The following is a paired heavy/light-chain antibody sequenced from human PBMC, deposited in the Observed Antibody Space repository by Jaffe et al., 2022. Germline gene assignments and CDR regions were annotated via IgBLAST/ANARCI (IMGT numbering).Heavy chain of an antibody. CDR2: IRSKAYGGTT. CDR1: GFTFGDYA. J-gene: IGHJ4*02. CDR3: TRVAQYLHKYYYDSSGYSLANDY. Sequence: EVQLVESGGGLVQPGRSLRLSCTASGFTFGDYAMSWVRQAPGKGLEWVGFIRSKAYGGTTEYAASVKGRFTISRDDSKSIAYLQMNSLKTEDTAVYYCTRVAQYLHKYYYDSSGYSLANDYWGQGTLVTVSS. V-gene: IGHV3-49*04. D-gene: IGHD3-22*01.
Light chain of an antibody. CDR2: DAS. Sequence: DIQMTQSPSSLSASVGDRVTITCQASQDISNYLNWYQQKPGKAPKLLIYDASNLETGVPSRFSGSGSGTDFTFTISSLQPEDIATYYCQQYDNLPSFTFGPGTKVDIK. J-gene: IGKJ3*01. CDR3: QQYDNLPSFT. V-gene: IGKV1-33*01. CDR1: QDISNY.